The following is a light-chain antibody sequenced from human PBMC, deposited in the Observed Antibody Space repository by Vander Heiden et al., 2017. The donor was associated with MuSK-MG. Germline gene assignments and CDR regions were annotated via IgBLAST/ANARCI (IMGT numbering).Light chain of an antibody. CDR1: SCDVGAYAS. CDR3: GSDAGSNVQV. CDR2: DVR. J-gene: IGLJ1*01. V-gene: IGLV2-11*01. Sequence: QSALTQPRSVSGSPGQSVTIYCTGSSCDVGAYASVSWHQQDPGNALKFIMYDVRRWPSGVPHRFSGSKSGNTATLTISGLQDDDEAYYYCGSDAGSNVQVFGTGTKVTVL.